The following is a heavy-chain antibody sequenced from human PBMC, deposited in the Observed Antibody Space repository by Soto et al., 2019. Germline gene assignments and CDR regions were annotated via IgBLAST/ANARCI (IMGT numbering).Heavy chain of an antibody. V-gene: IGHV1-3*04. Sequence: QVQLVQSGAEVKKPGASVKVACKASGNTYTTYAIHWVRQAPGQGLEWMGWINTGNGNTRYSQRFQGRVTLTTDTSASTAYMDVSSLTSEDTAVYYCARAISGYVSWGQGTLITVSS. CDR3: ARAISGYVS. CDR2: INTGNGNT. CDR1: GNTYTTYA. D-gene: IGHD5-12*01. J-gene: IGHJ5*02.